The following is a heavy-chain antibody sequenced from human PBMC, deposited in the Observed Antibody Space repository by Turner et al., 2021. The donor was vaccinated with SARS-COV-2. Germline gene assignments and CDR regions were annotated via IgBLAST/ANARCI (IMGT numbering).Heavy chain of an antibody. D-gene: IGHD2-2*01. V-gene: IGHV3-23*01. CDR2: IFSDGDST. Sequence: EVPVLESGGTFVPPGGSLSPSCAVSGFIFSNYAMTWVRQAPGGGVGWGCSIFSDGDSTYYADSVKGRFTISRDDSKNTVSLQMNSLRAEDTALYYCAKTRGPVAFHPDSWGQGTLVTVSS. J-gene: IGHJ4*02. CDR1: GFIFSNYA. CDR3: AKTRGPVAFHPDS.